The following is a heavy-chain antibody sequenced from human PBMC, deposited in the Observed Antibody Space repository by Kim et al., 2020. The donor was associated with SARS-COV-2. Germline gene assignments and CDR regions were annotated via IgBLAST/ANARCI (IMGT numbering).Heavy chain of an antibody. V-gene: IGHV3-11*01. D-gene: IGHD4-17*01. CDR3: ARRGSYGRFDY. CDR2: ISSAGSTI. J-gene: IGHJ4*02. CDR1: GFTFSDYY. Sequence: GGSLILSCAASGFTFSDYYMSWIRQAPGKGLEWVSFISSAGSTIYYADSVKGRFTISRDNAKNSLFLQMNSLRAEDTAVYYCARRGSYGRFDYWGQGTLVTVSS.